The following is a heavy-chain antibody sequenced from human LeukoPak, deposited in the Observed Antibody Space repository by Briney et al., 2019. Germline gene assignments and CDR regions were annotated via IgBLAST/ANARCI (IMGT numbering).Heavy chain of an antibody. D-gene: IGHD2-2*01. CDR3: AREPLVVVPAAAVYYHGMDV. V-gene: IGHV4-30-4*01. CDR2: IYYSGST. CDR1: GGSISSGDYY. J-gene: IGHJ6*04. Sequence: PSETLSLTCTVSGGSISSGDYYWSWIRQPPGKGLEWIGYIYYSGSTYYNPSLKSRVTISVDTSKNPFSLKLSSVTAADTAVYYCAREPLVVVPAAAVYYHGMDVWGKGTTVTVSS.